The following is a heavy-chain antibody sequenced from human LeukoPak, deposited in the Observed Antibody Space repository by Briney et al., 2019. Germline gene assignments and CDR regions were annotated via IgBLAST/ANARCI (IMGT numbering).Heavy chain of an antibody. J-gene: IGHJ3*02. V-gene: IGHV4-34*01. Sequence: SETLSLACAVYGGSFSGYYWSWIRQPPGKGLEWIGEINHSGSTNYNPSLKSRVTISEDTSKNLFSLKLSSVTAADTAVYYCAPRTIRDAFDIWGQGTMVTVSS. CDR2: INHSGST. CDR1: GGSFSGYY. CDR3: APRTIRDAFDI. D-gene: IGHD2-8*01.